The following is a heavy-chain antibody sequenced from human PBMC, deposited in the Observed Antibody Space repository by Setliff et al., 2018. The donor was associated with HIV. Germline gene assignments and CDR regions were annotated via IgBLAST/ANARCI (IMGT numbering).Heavy chain of an antibody. CDR1: GDSITSGTYY. CDR3: ARVSTDYVWGSFLSSGPYYFDF. D-gene: IGHD3-16*01. J-gene: IGHJ4*02. Sequence: SDTLSLTCTVSGDSITSGTYYWSWIRQPAGMRLEWIGHISTSGTTNYTPSLKSRVTISADTSKSQFSLKLTSVTAADTAAYFCARVSTDYVWGSFLSSGPYYFDFWGQGALVTVSS. CDR2: ISTSGTT. V-gene: IGHV4-61*09.